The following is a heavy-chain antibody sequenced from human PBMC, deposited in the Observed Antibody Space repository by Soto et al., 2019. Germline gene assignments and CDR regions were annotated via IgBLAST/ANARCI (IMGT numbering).Heavy chain of an antibody. CDR2: INAGNGNT. J-gene: IGHJ5*02. CDR1: GYTFTSYA. D-gene: IGHD3-10*01. CDR3: AALGYYGSGSYYKGGWFDP. Sequence: QVQLVQSGAEVKKPGASVKVSCKASGYTFTSYAMHLVRQAPGQRLEWMGWINAGNGNTKYSQKFPGRVTITRDTSASTAYMELSSLRSEDTAVYYCAALGYYGSGSYYKGGWFDPWGQGTLVTVSS. V-gene: IGHV1-3*01.